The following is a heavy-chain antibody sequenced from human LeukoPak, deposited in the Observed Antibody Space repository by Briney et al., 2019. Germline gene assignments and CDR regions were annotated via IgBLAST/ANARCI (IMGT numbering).Heavy chain of an antibody. D-gene: IGHD5-18*01. Sequence: GASVKVSCKASGGGFSNYGITWARQAPAQGLEWVGGVNPIFGSSNYAPKFQGRVTITADRSTSTAYMELRSLRSDDTAVYYCARDISAYRSYGYYWGQGTLVTVSS. CDR3: ARDISAYRSYGYY. V-gene: IGHV1-69*06. CDR1: GGGFSNYG. CDR2: VNPIFGSS. J-gene: IGHJ4*02.